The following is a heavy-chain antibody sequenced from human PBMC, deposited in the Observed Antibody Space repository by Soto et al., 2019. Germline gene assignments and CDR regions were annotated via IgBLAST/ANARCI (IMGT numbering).Heavy chain of an antibody. D-gene: IGHD3-3*02. J-gene: IGHJ6*02. CDR3: ARSQPFWSGYYTPDYYYYYGMDV. CDR2: INHSGST. V-gene: IGHV4-34*01. Sequence: SETLSLTCAVYGGSFSGYYWSWIRQPPGKGLEWIGEINHSGSTNYNPSLKSRVTISVDTSKNQFSLKLSSVTAADTAVYYCARSQPFWSGYYTPDYYYYYGMDVWGQGTTVTVSS. CDR1: GGSFSGYY.